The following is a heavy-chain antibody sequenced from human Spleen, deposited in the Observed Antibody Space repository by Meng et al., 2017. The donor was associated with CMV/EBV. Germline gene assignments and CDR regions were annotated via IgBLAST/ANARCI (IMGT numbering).Heavy chain of an antibody. CDR3: ARGRYGFDYYFDF. D-gene: IGHD3-9*01. Sequence: CGVFGGSFSGYHWSWIRQPPGKGLEWIGEIDHSASTYYNPSLKSRVTISVDTSNDRFSLSLSSVTAADTAVYFCARGRYGFDYYFDFWGQGTLVTVSS. J-gene: IGHJ4*02. CDR1: GGSFSGYH. CDR2: IDHSAST. V-gene: IGHV4-34*01.